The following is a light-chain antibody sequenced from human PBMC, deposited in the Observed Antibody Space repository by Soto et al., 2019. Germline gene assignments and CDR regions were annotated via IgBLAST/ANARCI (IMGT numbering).Light chain of an antibody. J-gene: IGLJ1*01. Sequence: QSALTQPASVSGSPGQSITISCTGTSSDVGGNKYGSWYQHYPGKAPKLMSCDVSNRPSGVSNRFSGSKSGNTASLTISGLRAEHEADYYCSAFTGTTYVFGTGTKVTVL. V-gene: IGLV2-14*03. CDR3: SAFTGTTYV. CDR1: SSDVGGNKY. CDR2: DVS.